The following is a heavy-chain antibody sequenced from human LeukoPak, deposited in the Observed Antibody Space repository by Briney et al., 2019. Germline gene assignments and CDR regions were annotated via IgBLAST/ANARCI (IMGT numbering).Heavy chain of an antibody. V-gene: IGHV4-30-4*01. CDR1: GGSISSGDYY. D-gene: IGHD1-26*01. Sequence: PSQTLSLTCTVSGGSISSGDYYWSWIRQPPGRGLEWIGYIYYSGSTYYNPSLKSRVTISVDTSKNQFSLKLSSVTAADTAVYYCARHGRGPYDFDYWGQGTLVTVSS. CDR3: ARHGRGPYDFDY. CDR2: IYYSGST. J-gene: IGHJ4*02.